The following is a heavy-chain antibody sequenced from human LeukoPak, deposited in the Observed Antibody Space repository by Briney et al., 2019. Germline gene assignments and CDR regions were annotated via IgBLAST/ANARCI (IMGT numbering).Heavy chain of an antibody. Sequence: GGSLRLSCAASGFTFDDYGMSWVRQAPGKGLEWVSGINWNGGSTGYADSVKGRFTISRDNAKNSLYLQMNSLRAEDTALYYCARSVVRAGARTWGGGPYYFYYWGQGTLVTVSS. V-gene: IGHV3-20*04. CDR3: ARSVVRAGARTWGGGPYYFYY. CDR1: GFTFDDYG. CDR2: INWNGGST. D-gene: IGHD6-6*01. J-gene: IGHJ4*02.